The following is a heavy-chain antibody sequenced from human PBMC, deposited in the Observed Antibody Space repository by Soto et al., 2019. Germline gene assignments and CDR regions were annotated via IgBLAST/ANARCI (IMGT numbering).Heavy chain of an antibody. CDR3: ARDLGSGYDPGDY. Sequence: QVQLVQSGAEVKKPGSSVKVSCKTSGDIFSGYSISWVRQAPGQGLEWRGGIIPIFGTTNYAQRFHGRVTITADKSTSTVYIELYSLKSEDTAVYYCARDLGSGYDPGDYWGQGTLVTVSS. V-gene: IGHV1-69*14. D-gene: IGHD5-12*01. CDR2: IIPIFGTT. CDR1: GDIFSGYS. J-gene: IGHJ4*02.